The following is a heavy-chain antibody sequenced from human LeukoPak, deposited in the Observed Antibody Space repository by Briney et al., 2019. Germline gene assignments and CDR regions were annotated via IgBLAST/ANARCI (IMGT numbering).Heavy chain of an antibody. Sequence: PSEPLSLTCSVSIDSLSSYYWRWIRQSAGKGLEWIGRIYVNGFTDYNPSLRGRVTMSIATSNKRFSMKLSSVTAADTAVYFCAGGGTQSLVVFDYWGQGNRVTVSS. V-gene: IGHV4-4*07. J-gene: IGHJ4*02. CDR3: AGGGTQSLVVFDY. CDR2: IYVNGFT. CDR1: IDSLSSYY. D-gene: IGHD1-26*01.